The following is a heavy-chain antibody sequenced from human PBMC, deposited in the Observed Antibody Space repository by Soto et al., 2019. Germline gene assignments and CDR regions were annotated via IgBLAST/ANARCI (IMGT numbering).Heavy chain of an antibody. CDR2: ISGSGGST. CDR1: GFTFSRYA. CDR3: ARSGPYGDYDY. Sequence: XXSLRLSGAACGFTFSRYAMRWVPQAPGKGLEWVSAISGSGGSTYYADSVKGRFTISRDNSKNTLYLQMESLRAEDTAVYYCARSGPYGDYDYWGQGTLVTVSS. J-gene: IGHJ4*02. V-gene: IGHV3-23*01. D-gene: IGHD4-17*01.